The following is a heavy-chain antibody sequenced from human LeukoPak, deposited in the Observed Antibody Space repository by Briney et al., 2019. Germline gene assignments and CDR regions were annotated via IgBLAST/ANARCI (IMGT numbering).Heavy chain of an antibody. CDR2: IYSGGST. CDR3: ATLQRGYSYGPFDY. J-gene: IGHJ4*02. V-gene: IGHV3-53*01. CDR1: GFTFSSYG. Sequence: GGSLRLSCAASGFTFSSYGMSWVRQAPGKGLEWVSVIYSGGSTSYADSMKGRFTISRDNSKNTLYLQMNSLRAEDTAVYYCATLQRGYSYGPFDYWGQGTLVTVSS. D-gene: IGHD5-18*01.